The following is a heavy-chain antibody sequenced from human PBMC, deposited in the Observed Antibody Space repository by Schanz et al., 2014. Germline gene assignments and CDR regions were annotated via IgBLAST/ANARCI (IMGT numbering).Heavy chain of an antibody. CDR3: ARGWGYDALTGYVF. CDR2: ISGYNGNT. D-gene: IGHD3-9*01. J-gene: IGHJ4*02. CDR1: GYTFRHYG. Sequence: QVQLVQSGGEVKKPGASVKVSCKASGYTFRHYGISWLRQAPGQGLEWMGYISGYNGNTNYAPKVQDRVTMTTDTSTSTAYIELRSLRSDDTAVYYCARGWGYDALTGYVFWGQGTLVTVSS. V-gene: IGHV1-18*04.